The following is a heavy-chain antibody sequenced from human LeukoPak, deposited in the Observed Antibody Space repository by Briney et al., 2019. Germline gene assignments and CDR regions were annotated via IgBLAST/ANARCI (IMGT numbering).Heavy chain of an antibody. CDR1: GFTFSSYA. D-gene: IGHD6-19*01. Sequence: GGSLRLSCAASGFTFSSYAMHWVRQAPGKGLEWVAVISYDGSNKYYADSVKGRFTTSRDNSKNTLYLQVNSLRAEDTAVYYCARDSSGWYHWDYWGQGTLVTVSS. V-gene: IGHV3-30*01. CDR3: ARDSSGWYHWDY. CDR2: ISYDGSNK. J-gene: IGHJ4*02.